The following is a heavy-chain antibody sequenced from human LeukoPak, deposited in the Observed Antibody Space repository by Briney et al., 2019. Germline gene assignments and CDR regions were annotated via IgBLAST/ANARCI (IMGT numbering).Heavy chain of an antibody. Sequence: SETLSLTCTVSGGSISSYYWSWIRQPPGKGLEWIGYIYYSGSTNYNPSLKSRVTISVDTSKNQFSLKLSSVTAADTAVYYCARGCSSTSCYTYYYYYYYMDVWGKGTTVTVSS. D-gene: IGHD2-2*02. V-gene: IGHV4-59*01. CDR1: GGSISSYY. J-gene: IGHJ6*03. CDR3: ARGCSSTSCYTYYYYYYYMDV. CDR2: IYYSGST.